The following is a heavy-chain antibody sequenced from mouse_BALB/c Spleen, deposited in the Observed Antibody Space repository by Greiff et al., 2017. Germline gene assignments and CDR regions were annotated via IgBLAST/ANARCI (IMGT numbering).Heavy chain of an antibody. CDR2: IDPSDSET. Sequence: VQLQQPGAELVKPGAPVKLSCKASGYTFTSYWMNWVKQRPGRGLEWIGRIDPSDSETHYNQKFKDKATLTVDKSSSTAYIQLSSLTSEDSAVYYCARVTTVVSYFDYWGQGTTLTVSS. CDR3: ARVTTVVSYFDY. CDR1: GYTFTSYW. D-gene: IGHD1-1*01. V-gene: IGHV1-69*02. J-gene: IGHJ2*01.